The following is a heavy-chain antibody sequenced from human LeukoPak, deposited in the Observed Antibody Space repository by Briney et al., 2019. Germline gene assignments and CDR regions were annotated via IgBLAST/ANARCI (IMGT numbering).Heavy chain of an antibody. CDR3: ARDRVYDYSNPRGFDY. CDR1: GYPFTSFG. J-gene: IGHJ4*02. Sequence: ASVRVSCKASGYPFTSFGISWERQAPGQGLEWMGWISGYNGKTNYAQNLQGRVTMTTDTSTSTAYMELGSLRSDDMAVYYCARDRVYDYSNPRGFDYWGQGTLVTVSS. D-gene: IGHD4-11*01. V-gene: IGHV1-18*03. CDR2: ISGYNGKT.